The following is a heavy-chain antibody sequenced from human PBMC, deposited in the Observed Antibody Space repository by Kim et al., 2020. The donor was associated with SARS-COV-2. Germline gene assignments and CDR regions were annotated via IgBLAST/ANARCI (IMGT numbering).Heavy chain of an antibody. Sequence: TNYNPSLKSRVTISVDTSKNQFSLKLSSVTAADTAVYYCAREVGGVGFDYCGQGTLVTVSS. CDR3: AREVGGVGFDY. CDR2: T. V-gene: IGHV4-59*01. J-gene: IGHJ4*02. D-gene: IGHD3-3*01.